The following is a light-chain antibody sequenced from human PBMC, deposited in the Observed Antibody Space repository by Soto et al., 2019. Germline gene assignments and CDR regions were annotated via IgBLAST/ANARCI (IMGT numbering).Light chain of an antibody. Sequence: EIVLTQSPGTLSLSPGERASLSCRASQSVYGTYLAWYQQRPGQAPRLLIYGASSRATGIPDRFSGSGSGTDFTLTISRLEPEDSAAYYCQQYVASPPTFGQGTKVDIK. CDR2: GAS. J-gene: IGKJ1*01. CDR1: QSVYGTY. CDR3: QQYVASPPT. V-gene: IGKV3-20*01.